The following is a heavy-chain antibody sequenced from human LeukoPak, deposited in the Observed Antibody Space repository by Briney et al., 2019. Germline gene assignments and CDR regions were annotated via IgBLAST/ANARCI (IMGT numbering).Heavy chain of an antibody. V-gene: IGHV3-7*01. CDR2: IKQDGSEK. CDR1: GFTFSSYW. CDR3: AREDSGWSAGDAFDI. Sequence: PGGSLRLSCAASGFTFSSYWMSWVRQAPGKGLEWVANIKQDGSEKYYVDSVKGRFTISRGNAKNSLYLQMNSLRAEDTAVYYCAREDSGWSAGDAFDIWGQGTMVTVSS. D-gene: IGHD6-19*01. J-gene: IGHJ3*02.